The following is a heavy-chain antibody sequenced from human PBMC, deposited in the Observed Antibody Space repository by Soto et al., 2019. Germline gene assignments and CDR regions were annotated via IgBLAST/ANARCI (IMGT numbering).Heavy chain of an antibody. D-gene: IGHD5-18*01. CDR3: AIIFKDGYNIRYYHSVTAF. J-gene: IGHJ6*03. Sequence: VGSLRLSCAASGFTFSSYNMHWVRQAPGKGLEWVSSISSSSSYIYYADSVKGRFTISRDNAKNSLYLQMNSLRAEDTAVYYCAIIFKDGYNIRYYHSVTAFWGKGTTDPVS. V-gene: IGHV3-21*01. CDR2: ISSSSSYI. CDR1: GFTFSSYN.